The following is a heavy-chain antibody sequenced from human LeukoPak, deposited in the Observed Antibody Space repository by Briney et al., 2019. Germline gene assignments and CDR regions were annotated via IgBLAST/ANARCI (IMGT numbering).Heavy chain of an antibody. Sequence: PGGSLRLSCAASGFTFSSYWMSWVRQAPGKGLEWVANIKQDGSEKYYVDSVKGRFTISRDNAKNSLYLQMNSLRAEDTAVYYCARVQGAVTTSGTYYYYYGMDVWGQGTTVTVSS. J-gene: IGHJ6*02. CDR1: GFTFSSYW. V-gene: IGHV3-7*01. D-gene: IGHD4-17*01. CDR3: ARVQGAVTTSGTYYYYYGMDV. CDR2: IKQDGSEK.